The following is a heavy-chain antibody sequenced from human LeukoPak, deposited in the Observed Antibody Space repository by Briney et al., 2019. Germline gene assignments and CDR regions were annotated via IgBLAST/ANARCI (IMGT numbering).Heavy chain of an antibody. D-gene: IGHD3-22*01. CDR2: IHTSGST. V-gene: IGHV4-4*07. J-gene: IGHJ4*02. CDR1: GVSISSYY. Sequence: PSETLSLTCTVSGVSISSYYWSWIRQPAGKGLEWIGRIHTSGSTNYNPSLKSRVTMSVDTSKNQFSLKLRSVTAADTAVYYCARDTYYYDSSGYLSFDYWGQGTLVTVSS. CDR3: ARDTYYYDSSGYLSFDY.